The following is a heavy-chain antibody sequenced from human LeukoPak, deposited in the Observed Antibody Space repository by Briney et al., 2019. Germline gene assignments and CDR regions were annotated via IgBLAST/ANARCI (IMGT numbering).Heavy chain of an antibody. V-gene: IGHV3-64*01. CDR3: AKSWHYYDSSGYYDY. J-gene: IGHJ4*02. Sequence: GGSLRLSCAASGFTFSNYVMHWVRQAPGKGLEYVSAISTNGVDTYYANSVKGRFTISRDNAKNSLYLQMNSLRAEDTALYYCAKSWHYYDSSGYYDYWGQGTLVTVSS. CDR2: ISTNGVDT. D-gene: IGHD3-22*01. CDR1: GFTFSNYV.